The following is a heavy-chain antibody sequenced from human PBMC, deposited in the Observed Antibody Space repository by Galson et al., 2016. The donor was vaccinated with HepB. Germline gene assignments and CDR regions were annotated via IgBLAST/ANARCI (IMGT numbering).Heavy chain of an antibody. CDR3: AKQGGDRNSWATVHS. CDR2: INPRDSET. Sequence: QSGAEVKKPGESLKISCKGSGYSFTNHWIGWVRQMPGKGLEWMGIINPRDSETRYSPSFQGQVTISVDKSISTAFLQWSSLKASDTALYYCAKQGGDRNSWATVHSWGQGTTVTVSS. D-gene: IGHD1-1*01. CDR1: GYSFTNHW. V-gene: IGHV5-51*01. J-gene: IGHJ6*02.